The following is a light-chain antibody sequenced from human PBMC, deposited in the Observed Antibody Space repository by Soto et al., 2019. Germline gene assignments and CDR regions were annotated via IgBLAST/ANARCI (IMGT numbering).Light chain of an antibody. CDR2: EVS. V-gene: IGLV2-14*01. J-gene: IGLJ2*01. CDR1: SSDVGGYDY. Sequence: QSVVTQPASVSGSPGQSITISCTGTSSDVGGYDYVSWYQQYPGKAPRLIIYEVSNRPSGVSNRFSGSKSGNTASLTISGLRAEDEGDYFCSSFTGTSALILFAGGTKLTVL. CDR3: SSFTGTSALIL.